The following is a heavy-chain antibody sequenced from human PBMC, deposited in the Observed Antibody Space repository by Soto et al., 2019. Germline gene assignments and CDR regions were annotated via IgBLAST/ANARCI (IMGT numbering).Heavy chain of an antibody. CDR2: IYYSGNT. CDR1: GGSISSTGYY. D-gene: IGHD1-7*01. J-gene: IGHJ5*02. V-gene: IGHV4-39*01. Sequence: QLQLQESGPGLVKPSETLSLTCTVSGGSISSTGYYWVWIRQPPRKGLEWIGSIYYSGNTYYSPSLKSRVTMSVDTSTNQFSLKLSSVTAAETAVYYCARRSNWNYGFFDPWGQGTLVTVSS. CDR3: ARRSNWNYGFFDP.